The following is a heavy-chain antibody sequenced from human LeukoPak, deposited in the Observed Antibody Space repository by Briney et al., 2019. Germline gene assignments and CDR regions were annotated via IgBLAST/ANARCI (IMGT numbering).Heavy chain of an antibody. CDR1: GYTFTSYD. V-gene: IGHV1-8*01. CDR3: ARARYYSSGSYDDAFDI. D-gene: IGHD3-10*01. J-gene: IGHJ3*02. Sequence: ASVKVSCKASGYTFTSYDINWVRQATGQGLEWMGWMNPNSGNTGYAQKFQGRVTTTTDTSTTTGYMELRSLRSDDTAVYYCARARYYSSGSYDDAFDIWGQGTMVTVSS. CDR2: MNPNSGNT.